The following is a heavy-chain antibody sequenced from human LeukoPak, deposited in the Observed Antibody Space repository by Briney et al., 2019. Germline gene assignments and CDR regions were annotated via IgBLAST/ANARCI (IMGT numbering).Heavy chain of an antibody. Sequence: SVKVSCKASGFTFTSSAVQWVRQARGQRLEWIGWIVVGSGNTNYAQKFQERVTITRDMSTSTAYMELSSLRSEDTAVYYCAADQSWELQGSLYYYGMDVWGQGTTVTVSS. V-gene: IGHV1-58*01. J-gene: IGHJ6*02. CDR1: GFTFTSSA. CDR2: IVVGSGNT. CDR3: AADQSWELQGSLYYYGMDV. D-gene: IGHD1-26*01.